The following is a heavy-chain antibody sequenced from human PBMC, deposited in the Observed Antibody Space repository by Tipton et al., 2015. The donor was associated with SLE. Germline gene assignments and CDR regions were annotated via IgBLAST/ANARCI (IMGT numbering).Heavy chain of an antibody. CDR3: ARGPRKLVPGSYYYYMDV. J-gene: IGHJ6*03. Sequence: TLSLTCTVSGGSISGYYWNWIRQPPGKGLEWIGYISYSGNTNYNPSHKSRVTISVDTSKKQLSLKLNSVNAADTAVYYCARGPRKLVPGSYYYYMDVWGKGTTVTVSS. CDR1: GGSISGYY. D-gene: IGHD6-6*01. V-gene: IGHV4-59*01. CDR2: ISYSGNT.